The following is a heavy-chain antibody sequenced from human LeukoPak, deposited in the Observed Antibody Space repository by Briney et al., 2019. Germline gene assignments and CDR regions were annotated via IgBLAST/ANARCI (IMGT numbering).Heavy chain of an antibody. J-gene: IGHJ4*02. CDR1: GESISGFY. D-gene: IGHD6-13*01. Sequence: SETLSLTCTVSGESISGFYWTWIRQPPGKGLEWIGYIYYSGSTNYNPSLKSRVTMSVDTSKNQFSLKVSSVTAADTAVYYCARGGSSWYADYWGQGTLVTVSS. CDR3: ARGGSSWYADY. CDR2: IYYSGST. V-gene: IGHV4-59*01.